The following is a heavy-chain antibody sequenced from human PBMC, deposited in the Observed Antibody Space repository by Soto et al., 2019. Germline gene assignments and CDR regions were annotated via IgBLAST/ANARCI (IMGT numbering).Heavy chain of an antibody. CDR3: ARDPGGCGTTWRYIEA. CDR1: GGSIRDSNYY. J-gene: IGHJ5*02. Sequence: SETLSLTCTVSGGSIRDSNYYWGWFRQSPGKGLEWIGSVYYSGTTYYKPSLQSQVTISVDTSKHQFSLNLRSVTATDTAVYYCARDPGGCGTTWRYIEAWGQGTLVTVSS. D-gene: IGHD2-15*01. V-gene: IGHV4-39*02. CDR2: VYYSGTT.